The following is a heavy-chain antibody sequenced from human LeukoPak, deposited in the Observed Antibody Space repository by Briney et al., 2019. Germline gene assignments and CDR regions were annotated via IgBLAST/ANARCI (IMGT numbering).Heavy chain of an antibody. CDR1: GFTFSSYS. CDR2: IRYDGSNK. J-gene: IGHJ5*02. Sequence: GGSLRLSCAASGFTFSSYSMNWVRQAPGKGLEWVAFIRYDGSNKYYADSVKGRFTISRDNSKNTLYLQMNSLRAEDTAVYYCAKDSFIEDIVVVPAAIGWFDPWGQGTLVTVSS. CDR3: AKDSFIEDIVVVPAAIGWFDP. V-gene: IGHV3-30*02. D-gene: IGHD2-2*02.